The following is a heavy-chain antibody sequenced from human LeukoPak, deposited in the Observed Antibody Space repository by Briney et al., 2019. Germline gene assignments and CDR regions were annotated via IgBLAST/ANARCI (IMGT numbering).Heavy chain of an antibody. J-gene: IGHJ6*02. V-gene: IGHV3-9*01. CDR1: GFTFDDYA. D-gene: IGHD6-13*01. Sequence: AGGSLRLSCAACGFTFDDYAMHWVRQAPGKGLEWVAGISWNSGSIGYADSVKGRFTISRDNAKNSLYLQMNSLRAEDTALYYCAKFASSSSWFSGYYYGMDVWGQGTTVTVSS. CDR3: AKFASSSSWFSGYYYGMDV. CDR2: ISWNSGSI.